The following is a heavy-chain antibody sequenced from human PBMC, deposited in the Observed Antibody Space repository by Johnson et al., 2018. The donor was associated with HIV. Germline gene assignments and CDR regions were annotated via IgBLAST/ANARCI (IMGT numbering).Heavy chain of an antibody. D-gene: IGHD3-22*01. V-gene: IGHV3-30-3*01. CDR3: ARVSGSGADYYDIMNDAFDI. Sequence: QVQLVESGGGVVQHGRSLRLSCVASGFILSNFAMHWVRQAPGKGLEWMAIISYDGSKKYYADSVKGRFTISRDHSKKTVFLEMNSLRAEDTAVFYCARVSGSGADYYDIMNDAFDIWGQGTMVTVSS. J-gene: IGHJ3*02. CDR2: ISYDGSKK. CDR1: GFILSNFA.